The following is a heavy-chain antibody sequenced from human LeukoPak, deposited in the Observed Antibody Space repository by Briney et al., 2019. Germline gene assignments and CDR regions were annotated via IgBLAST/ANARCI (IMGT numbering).Heavy chain of an antibody. CDR3: AKDGSHEIAVAGDY. J-gene: IGHJ4*02. CDR1: GFTFDDYA. CDR2: ISWNSGSI. Sequence: TGGSLRLSCAASGFTFDDYAMHWVRQAPGKGLEWVSGISWNSGSIGYADSVKGRFTISRGNAKNSLYLQMNSLRAEDTALYYCAKDGSHEIAVAGDYWGQGTLVTVSS. V-gene: IGHV3-9*01. D-gene: IGHD6-19*01.